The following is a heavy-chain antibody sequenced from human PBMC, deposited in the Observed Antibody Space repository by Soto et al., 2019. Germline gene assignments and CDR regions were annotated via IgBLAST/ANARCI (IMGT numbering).Heavy chain of an antibody. CDR2: ISGSSTYI. Sequence: EVQLLESGGGLVKPGGSLRLSCAASGYTLTYYSMNWVRQAPGKGLEWISSISGSSTYIYYADSVKGRFTISRDNGKNSLYLEKNILGAEDTAVYYCAGGRGGMTTVTTDCWGQGTLVTVSS. J-gene: IGHJ4*02. D-gene: IGHD4-17*01. CDR1: GYTLTYYS. CDR3: AGGRGGMTTVTTDC. V-gene: IGHV3-21*02.